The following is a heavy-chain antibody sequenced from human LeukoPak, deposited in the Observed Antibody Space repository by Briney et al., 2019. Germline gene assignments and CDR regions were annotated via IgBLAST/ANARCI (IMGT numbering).Heavy chain of an antibody. D-gene: IGHD3-3*01. CDR3: AKGDSAIYDFWSGYHPN. Sequence: GGSLRLSCAASGFTVSSNYMSWVRQAPGKGLEWVSVIYSGGSTYYADSVKGRFTISRDNSKNTLYLQMNSLRAEDTAVYYCAKGDSAIYDFWSGYHPNWGQGTLVTVSS. J-gene: IGHJ4*02. CDR2: IYSGGST. V-gene: IGHV3-66*01. CDR1: GFTVSSNY.